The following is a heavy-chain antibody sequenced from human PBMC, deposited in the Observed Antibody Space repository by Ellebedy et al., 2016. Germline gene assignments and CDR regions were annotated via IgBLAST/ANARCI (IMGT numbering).Heavy chain of an antibody. J-gene: IGHJ4*02. CDR2: IIPILGLT. CDR3: ATDPSSMVRGVNFGY. CDR1: GDTFSTYA. V-gene: IGHV1-69*04. Sequence: ASVKVSCKASGDTFSTYAFNWVRQAPGQGLEWMGRIIPILGLTYYAQKFQGRVTMTEDTSTDTAYMELSSLRSEDTAVYYCATDPSSMVRGVNFGYWGQGTLVTVSS. D-gene: IGHD3-10*01.